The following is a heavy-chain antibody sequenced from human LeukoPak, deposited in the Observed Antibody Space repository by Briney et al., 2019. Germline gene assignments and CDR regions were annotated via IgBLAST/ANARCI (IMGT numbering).Heavy chain of an antibody. Sequence: SATLSLTCTVSGGSISSGSYYWSWIRQPAGKGLEWIGRIYTSGSTNYNPSLKSRVTISVDTSKNQFSLKLSSVTAADTAVYYCARDPGQYYDILTGYYTPYYFDYWGQGTLVTVSS. CDR2: IYTSGST. CDR3: ARDPGQYYDILTGYYTPYYFDY. CDR1: GGSISSGSYY. V-gene: IGHV4-61*02. J-gene: IGHJ4*02. D-gene: IGHD3-9*01.